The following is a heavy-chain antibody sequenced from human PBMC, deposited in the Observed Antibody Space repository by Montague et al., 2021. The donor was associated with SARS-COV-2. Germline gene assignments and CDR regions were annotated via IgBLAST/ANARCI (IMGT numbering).Heavy chain of an antibody. J-gene: IGHJ3*02. V-gene: IGHV3-30-3*01. Sequence: SLSLSLSASGFPFSSYAMSWVRQAPGKGLEWVAVISYDGSNKYYADSMKGRFTISRDNSKNTLYLQMNSLRAEDTAVYYCARDGTVVNAFDIWGQGTMVTVSS. CDR1: GFPFSSYA. D-gene: IGHD4-23*01. CDR2: ISYDGSNK. CDR3: ARDGTVVNAFDI.